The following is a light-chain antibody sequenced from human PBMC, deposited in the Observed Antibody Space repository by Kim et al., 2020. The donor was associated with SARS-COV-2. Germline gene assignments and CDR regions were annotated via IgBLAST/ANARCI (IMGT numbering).Light chain of an antibody. Sequence: PGKTGKIPWGGANNGTMRVPRYQPKPGRAPVLVIYYDGDRPSGIPERFSGSNAGNTATLTISRVEAGDEADYYCQVWDNSSDHPAVFGTGTKVTVL. J-gene: IGLJ1*01. CDR1: NNGTMR. CDR2: YDG. V-gene: IGLV3-21*04. CDR3: QVWDNSSDHPAV.